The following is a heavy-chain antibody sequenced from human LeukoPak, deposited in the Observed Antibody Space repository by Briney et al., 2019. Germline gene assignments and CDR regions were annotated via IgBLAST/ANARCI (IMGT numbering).Heavy chain of an antibody. V-gene: IGHV3-23*01. Sequence: KSGGSLRLSCAASGFTFSSYAMSWVRQAPGKGLEWVSAISGSGGTTYYADSVKGRFTMSRDNSKSTLYLQMNSLKAEDTAVYYCAKGSKNWYSGRLGEFDNWGQGTLVTVSS. D-gene: IGHD1-26*01. CDR1: GFTFSSYA. CDR2: ISGSGGTT. CDR3: AKGSKNWYSGRLGEFDN. J-gene: IGHJ4*02.